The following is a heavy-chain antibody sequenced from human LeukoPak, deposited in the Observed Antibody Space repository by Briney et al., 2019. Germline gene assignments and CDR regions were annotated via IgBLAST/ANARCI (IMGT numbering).Heavy chain of an antibody. J-gene: IGHJ6*04. D-gene: IGHD3-22*01. Sequence: GGSLRLSCAASGFTFSNAWMSWVRQAPGKGLEWVGRIKSKTDGGTTDYAAPVRGRFTISRDDSKNTLYLQMNSLKTEDTAVYYCTTASIVVAYYYYYYGMDVWGKGTTVTVPS. CDR3: TTASIVVAYYYYYYGMDV. V-gene: IGHV3-15*01. CDR2: IKSKTDGGTT. CDR1: GFTFSNAW.